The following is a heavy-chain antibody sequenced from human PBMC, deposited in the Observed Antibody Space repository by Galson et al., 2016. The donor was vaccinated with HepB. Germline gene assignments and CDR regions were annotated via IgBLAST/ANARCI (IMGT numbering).Heavy chain of an antibody. CDR2: WYYRGRP. V-gene: IGHV4-39*01. D-gene: IGHD5-18*01. J-gene: IGHJ4*02. CDR1: GGSISSSSFY. CDR3: AREAMVHGAAHFDY. Sequence: SETLSLTCTVSGGSISSSSFYWGWIRQPPGKGLEWIGSWYYRGRPFNNPALRSGVSISVDTSKNQLSLQLSSVSAADTAVYHCAREAMVHGAAHFDYWGLGFLVTVSS.